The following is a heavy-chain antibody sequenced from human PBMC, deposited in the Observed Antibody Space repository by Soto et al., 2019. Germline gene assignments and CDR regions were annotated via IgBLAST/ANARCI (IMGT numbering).Heavy chain of an antibody. J-gene: IGHJ4*02. CDR1: GFNVGAFA. Sequence: GGSLRLSSAASGFNVGAFAVNWVRQAPGKGLEWVSGISVSDAFICYADSVRGRFSISRGASENILYLQMNSLRVDDTDLYYCTRETFAGITELDYWGPGTLVTVSS. CDR2: ISVSDAFI. V-gene: IGHV3-23*01. CDR3: TRETFAGITELDY. D-gene: IGHD1-20*01.